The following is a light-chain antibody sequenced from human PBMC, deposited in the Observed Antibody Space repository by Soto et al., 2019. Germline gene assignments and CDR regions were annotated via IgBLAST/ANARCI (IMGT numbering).Light chain of an antibody. V-gene: IGLV2-14*01. CDR1: TSDFGFYNY. CDR2: EVT. J-gene: IGLJ1*01. Sequence: QSVLTQPASVSGSPGQSITISCTGTTSDFGFYNYVSWYQHHPGKAPKLLIYEVTNRHSGVSNRFSGSKSGNTASLTISGLQAEDEADYYCSSYKSSTDYVFGTGIKVTVL. CDR3: SSYKSSTDYV.